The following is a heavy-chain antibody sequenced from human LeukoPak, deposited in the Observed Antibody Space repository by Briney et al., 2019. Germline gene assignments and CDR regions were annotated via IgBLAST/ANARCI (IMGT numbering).Heavy chain of an antibody. CDR3: VRHDYGDKGRQPDY. CDR2: IYPSGSNT. D-gene: IGHD4-17*01. Sequence: GESLKISCWASGYTFDTYWIGWVRQMPGKGLEWMGIIYPSGSNTRYSPSFQGQVTISADKSIRTAYLQWGSLKASDTAMYYCVRHDYGDKGRQPDYWGQGTLVTVSS. J-gene: IGHJ4*02. V-gene: IGHV5-51*01. CDR1: GYTFDTYW.